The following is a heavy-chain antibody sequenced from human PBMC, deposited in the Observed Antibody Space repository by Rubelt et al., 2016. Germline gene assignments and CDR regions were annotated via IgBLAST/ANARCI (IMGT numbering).Heavy chain of an antibody. D-gene: IGHD6-13*01. J-gene: IGHJ6*02. Sequence: QVQLQESGPGLVKPSETLSLTCAVYGGSFSGYYWSWIRQPPGKGLEWIGEINHSGSTNYNPSLKSRVTISVDTSKNQFSLKLSSVTAADTAVYYCARHPRRRNSSSPPNAYYYYYGMDVWGQGTTVTVSS. CDR3: ARHPRRRNSSSPPNAYYYYYGMDV. V-gene: IGHV4-34*01. CDR2: INHSGST. CDR1: GGSFSGYY.